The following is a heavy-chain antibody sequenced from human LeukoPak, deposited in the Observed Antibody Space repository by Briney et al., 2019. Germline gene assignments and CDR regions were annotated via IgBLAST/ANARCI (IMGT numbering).Heavy chain of an antibody. V-gene: IGHV5-51*01. CDR3: ARPATGDQGGY. CDR1: GYCFASFW. CDR2: IYPGDSDT. D-gene: IGHD2-21*02. J-gene: IGHJ4*02. Sequence: GESLKISCKDSGYCFASFWIGWVRQMPTKGLEWMGIIYPGDSDTRYSPSFQGQVTISADKSISTAYLKWSSLKASDSAIYYCARPATGDQGGYWGQGTLVTVSS.